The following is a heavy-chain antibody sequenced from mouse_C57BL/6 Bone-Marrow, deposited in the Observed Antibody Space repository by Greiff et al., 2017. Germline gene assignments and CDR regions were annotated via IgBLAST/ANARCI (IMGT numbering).Heavy chain of an antibody. V-gene: IGHV14-4*01. J-gene: IGHJ2*01. CDR2: IDPENGDT. CDR1: GFNIKDDY. CDR3: TSVVVDY. Sequence: EVQLQQSGAELVRPGASVKLSCTASGFNIKDDYMHWVKQRPEQGLEWIGWIDPENGDTEYASKFQGKATITADTSSNTAYLQLSSLTSGDTAVYYCTSVVVDYWGQGTTLTVSS. D-gene: IGHD1-1*01.